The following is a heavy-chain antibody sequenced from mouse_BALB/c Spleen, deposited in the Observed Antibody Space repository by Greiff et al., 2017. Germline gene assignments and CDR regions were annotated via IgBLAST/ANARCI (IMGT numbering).Heavy chain of an antibody. CDR1: GYAFTNYL. CDR2: INPGSGGT. Sequence: VKLQESGAELVRPGTSVKVSCKASGYAFTNYLIEWVKQRPGQGLEWIGVINPGSGGTNYNEKFKGKATLTSDGSSSTAYMELSSLTSEDSAVYYCARGLYCYGSSSYAMDYWGQGTSVTVSS. D-gene: IGHD1-1*01. V-gene: IGHV1-54*01. J-gene: IGHJ4*01. CDR3: ARGLYCYGSSSYAMDY.